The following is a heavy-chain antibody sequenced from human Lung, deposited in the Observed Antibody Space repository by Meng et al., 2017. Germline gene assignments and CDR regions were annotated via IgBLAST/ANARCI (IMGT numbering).Heavy chain of an antibody. D-gene: IGHD6-19*01. CDR2: IGHSGFT. V-gene: IGHV4-39*01. CDR3: VRSSAWVRTGFDP. CDR1: GGSIITSGYY. J-gene: IGHJ5*02. Sequence: QSQLQESCPGLLKPPEALSLLCSVSGGSIITSGYYWGWIRQPPGKGLEWIGSIGHSGFTYYTPSLKSRVAVSLDTSKSQFSLMLTSVTAADTAVYYCVRSSAWVRTGFDPWGQGTLVTVSS.